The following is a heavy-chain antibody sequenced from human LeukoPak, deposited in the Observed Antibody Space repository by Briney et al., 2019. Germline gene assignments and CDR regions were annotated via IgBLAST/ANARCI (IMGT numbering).Heavy chain of an antibody. V-gene: IGHV3-7*01. J-gene: IGHJ6*02. Sequence: GGSLRLSCAASGFTFSSYWMSWVRQAPGKGLEWVANIKQDGSEKYYVDSVKGRFTISRDNSKNTLYLQMNSLRAEDTAVYYCARDGYCSGGSCYSFGAPYGMDVWGQGTTVTDSS. CDR2: IKQDGSEK. D-gene: IGHD2-15*01. CDR1: GFTFSSYW. CDR3: ARDGYCSGGSCYSFGAPYGMDV.